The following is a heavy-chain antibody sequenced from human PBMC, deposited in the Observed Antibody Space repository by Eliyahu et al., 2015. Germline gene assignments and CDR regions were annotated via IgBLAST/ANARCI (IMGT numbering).Heavy chain of an antibody. Sequence: EVQLLESGGGLVQPGGSLRLSCXASGFPFXSXAXXXVRQAPGKGLEWVXAISGSGGSTYYADSVKGRFTISRDNSKNTLYLQMNSLRAEDTAVYYCAKGGYYDFWSGYYEGDYFDYWGQGTLVTVSS. D-gene: IGHD3-3*01. V-gene: IGHV3-23*01. J-gene: IGHJ4*02. CDR3: AKGGYYDFWSGYYEGDYFDY. CDR1: GFPFXSXA. CDR2: ISGSGGST.